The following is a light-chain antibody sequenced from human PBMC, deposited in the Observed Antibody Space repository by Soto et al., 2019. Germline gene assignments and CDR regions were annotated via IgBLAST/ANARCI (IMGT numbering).Light chain of an antibody. V-gene: IGKV1-9*01. J-gene: IGKJ4*01. CDR1: QGFSSY. Sequence: DIQLTQSPSFLSASVGDTVTITCRASQGFSSYLAWYQQKPGKAPKLLIYAASTLQSGVPSRFSGSGSGTEFTLTISNLQPEDFANYYCQQLNSYPLTFGGGTKVEIK. CDR2: AAS. CDR3: QQLNSYPLT.